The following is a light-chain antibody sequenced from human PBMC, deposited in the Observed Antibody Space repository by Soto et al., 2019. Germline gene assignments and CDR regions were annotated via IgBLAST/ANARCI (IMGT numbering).Light chain of an antibody. CDR1: SSDFGYNY. CDR2: EVN. Sequence: QSVLTQPASVSGSPGQSITISCTGTSSDFGYNYVSWYQQHPGKAPKLMIYEVNSRPSGVSNRFSGSKSGNTASLTISGLRAEDEADYYCSSYKSSSTPYVLGTGTKVTVL. CDR3: SSYKSSSTPYV. V-gene: IGLV2-14*01. J-gene: IGLJ1*01.